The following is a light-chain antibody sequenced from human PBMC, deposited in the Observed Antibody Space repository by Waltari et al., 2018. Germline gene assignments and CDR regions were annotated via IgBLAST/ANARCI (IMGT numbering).Light chain of an antibody. V-gene: IGLV2-14*03. CDR2: EVS. J-gene: IGLJ2*01. Sequence: QSALTQPASVSGSPGQSITISCTGTSSDIGRFNYVSWYQQHPGKAPKLIIYEVSNRPSGVCNRFSGSKSGSTASLTISGLQAEDEADYYCCSFTSTLEVFGGGTKLTVL. CDR3: CSFTSTLEV. CDR1: SSDIGRFNY.